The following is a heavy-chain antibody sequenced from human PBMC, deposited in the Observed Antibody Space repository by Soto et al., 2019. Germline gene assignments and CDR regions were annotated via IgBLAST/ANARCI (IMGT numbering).Heavy chain of an antibody. J-gene: IGHJ5*02. CDR1: GGSFSGYY. D-gene: IGHD6-19*01. CDR3: ARVGGWYILRLFDP. CDR2: INHSGST. Sequence: PSETLSLTCAVYGGSFSGYYWSWIRQPPGKGLEWIGEINHSGSTNYNPSLKSRVTISVDTSKNQFSLKLSSVTAADTAVYYCARVGGWYILRLFDPWGQGTLVTGSS. V-gene: IGHV4-34*01.